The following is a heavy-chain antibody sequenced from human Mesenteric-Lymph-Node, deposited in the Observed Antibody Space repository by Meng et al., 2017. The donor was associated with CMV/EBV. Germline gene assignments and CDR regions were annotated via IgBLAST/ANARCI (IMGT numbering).Heavy chain of an antibody. Sequence: SIKSVTISVDTSKNQFSLKLSSVTAADTAVYYCARDTLLAYYYYGMDVWGQGTTVTVSS. CDR3: ARDTLLAYYYYGMDV. D-gene: IGHD2-15*01. V-gene: IGHV4-59*01. J-gene: IGHJ6*02.